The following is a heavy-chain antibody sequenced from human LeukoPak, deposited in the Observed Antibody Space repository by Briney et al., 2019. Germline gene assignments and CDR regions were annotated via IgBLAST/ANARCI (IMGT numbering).Heavy chain of an antibody. D-gene: IGHD6-6*01. CDR1: GFTFSNYG. V-gene: IGHV3-30*03. CDR2: ISYDGSYT. CDR3: ARDDGSSSYGYFDY. J-gene: IGHJ4*02. Sequence: GMSLRLSCEASGFTFSNYGMHWVRQAPGKGLEWVAFISYDGSYTYYADSAKGRFTISRDNAKNSPYLQMNSLRAEDTAVYYCARDDGSSSYGYFDYWGQGTLVTVSS.